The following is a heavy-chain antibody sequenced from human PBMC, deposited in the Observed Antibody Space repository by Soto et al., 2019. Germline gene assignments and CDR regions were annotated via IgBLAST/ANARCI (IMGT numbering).Heavy chain of an antibody. V-gene: IGHV4-59*08. D-gene: IGHD3-10*01. CDR2: IYYSGST. Sequence: PSETLSLTCTVSGGSISSYYWSWIRQPPGKGLEWIGYIYYSGSTNYNPSLKSRVTISVDTSKNQFSLKLSSVTAADTAVYYCGTSRRSGGKASEFDYWGQGTLVTVSS. CDR1: GGSISSYY. CDR3: GTSRRSGGKASEFDY. J-gene: IGHJ4*02.